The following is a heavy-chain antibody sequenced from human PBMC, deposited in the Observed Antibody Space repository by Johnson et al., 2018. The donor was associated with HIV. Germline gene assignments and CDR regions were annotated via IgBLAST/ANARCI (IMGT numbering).Heavy chain of an antibody. Sequence: VQLVESGGGVVRPGGSLRLSCAASGFTFSSYAMHWVRQAPGKGLEWVSGISWNSGSIGYADSVKGRFTISRDNAKNSLYLQMNSLRAEDTALYYCAKDSSSWTRGAFDIWGQGTMVTVSS. V-gene: IGHV3-9*01. J-gene: IGHJ3*02. D-gene: IGHD6-13*01. CDR1: GFTFSSYA. CDR2: ISWNSGSI. CDR3: AKDSSSWTRGAFDI.